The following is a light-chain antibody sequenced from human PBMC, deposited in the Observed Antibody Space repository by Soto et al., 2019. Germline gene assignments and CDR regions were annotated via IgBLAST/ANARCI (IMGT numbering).Light chain of an antibody. CDR2: DVS. CDR3: QQCNTSWT. J-gene: IGKJ1*01. CDR1: QSISGW. V-gene: IGKV1-5*01. Sequence: TPMTQSPSTLSASVGDRVTITCRASQSISGWLAWYQQKPGKAPKLLIYDVSSLESGVPSRFSGSGSGKEFTLTISSLQPDDFATYYCQQCNTSWTFGQGTKVDIK.